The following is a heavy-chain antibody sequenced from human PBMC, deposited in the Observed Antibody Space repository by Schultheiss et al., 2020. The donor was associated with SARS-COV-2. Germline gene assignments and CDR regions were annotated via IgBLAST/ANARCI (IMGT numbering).Heavy chain of an antibody. J-gene: IGHJ6*02. D-gene: IGHD6-19*01. CDR1: GFTFSSYA. CDR2: ISSSGSTI. Sequence: GGSLRLSCAASGFTFSSYAMHWVRQAPGKGLEWVSYISSSGSTIYYADSVKGRFTISRDNSKNTPYLQMNSLRAEDTAVYYCARGGIAVAGRIDYYYYGMDVWGQGTTVTVSS. V-gene: IGHV3-48*01. CDR3: ARGGIAVAGRIDYYYYGMDV.